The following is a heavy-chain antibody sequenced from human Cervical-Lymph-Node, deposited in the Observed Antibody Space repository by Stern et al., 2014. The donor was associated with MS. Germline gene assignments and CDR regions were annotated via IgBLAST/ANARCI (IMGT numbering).Heavy chain of an antibody. CDR1: GGSISSGGYS. CDR3: ARGSREVAGAFDL. CDR2: IYHSGST. V-gene: IGHV4-30-2*01. Sequence: VQLRESGSGLAKPSQTLSITCGVSGGSISSGGYSWSWVRHPPGKGLEWTRYIYHSGSTYYNPSLKSRVTISVDRSKIQFSLKLSSVTAADTAVYYCARGSREVAGAFDLWGQGTMVTVSS. J-gene: IGHJ3*01. D-gene: IGHD6-19*01.